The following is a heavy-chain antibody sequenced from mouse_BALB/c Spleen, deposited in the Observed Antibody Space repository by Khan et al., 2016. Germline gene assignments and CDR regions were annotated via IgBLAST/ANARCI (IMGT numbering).Heavy chain of an antibody. V-gene: IGHV4-1*02. D-gene: IGHD1-1*01. Sequence: EVKLLESGGGLVQPGDSLKLSCAASGFDFSRFWINWVRQAPGKGLEWIGEINPDSSTLKYTPSLKDKFIISRDNAKNTLDLQMSKVRSEDTALYYCASPTVVMDYWGQGTSVTVSS. CDR2: INPDSSTL. CDR1: GFDFSRFW. CDR3: ASPTVVMDY. J-gene: IGHJ4*01.